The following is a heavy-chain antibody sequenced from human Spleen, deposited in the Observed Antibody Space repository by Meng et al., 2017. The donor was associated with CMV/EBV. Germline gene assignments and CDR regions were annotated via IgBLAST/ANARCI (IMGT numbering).Heavy chain of an antibody. CDR2: INHSGST. V-gene: IGHV4-34*01. J-gene: IGHJ5*02. CDR3: ARGRGEELHNWFDP. CDR1: GGSFSVYY. D-gene: IGHD1-26*01. Sequence: VYGGSFSVYYWSWIRQPPGKGLEWIGEINHSGSTNYNPSLKSRVTISVDTSKNQFSLKLSSVTAADTAVYYCARGRGEELHNWFDPWGQGTLVTVSS.